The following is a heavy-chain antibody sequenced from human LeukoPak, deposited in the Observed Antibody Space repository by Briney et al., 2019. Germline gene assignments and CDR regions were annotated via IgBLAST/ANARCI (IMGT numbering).Heavy chain of an antibody. Sequence: ASVKVSCKASGYTFTSYDINWVRQAAGQGLEWMGWMNPNSGNTGYAQKFQGRVTITRNTSISTAYMELSSLRSEDTAVYYCARAVVPGAIGEVWFDPWGQGTLVTVSS. CDR3: ARAVVPGAIGEVWFDP. J-gene: IGHJ5*02. CDR1: GYTFTSYD. CDR2: MNPNSGNT. D-gene: IGHD2-2*02. V-gene: IGHV1-8*03.